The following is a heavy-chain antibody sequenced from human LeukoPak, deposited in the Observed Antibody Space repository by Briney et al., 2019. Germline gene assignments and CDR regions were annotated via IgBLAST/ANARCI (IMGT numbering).Heavy chain of an antibody. CDR2: INPNSGGT. V-gene: IGHV1-2*02. J-gene: IGHJ4*02. Sequence: ASVKVSCKASGYTFTGYYMHWVRQAPGQGLEWMGWINPNSGGTNYAQKFQGGVTMTRDTSISTAYMELSRLRSDDTAVYYCAREWFGEFPIDYWGQGTLVTVSS. CDR1: GYTFTGYY. CDR3: AREWFGEFPIDY. D-gene: IGHD3-10*01.